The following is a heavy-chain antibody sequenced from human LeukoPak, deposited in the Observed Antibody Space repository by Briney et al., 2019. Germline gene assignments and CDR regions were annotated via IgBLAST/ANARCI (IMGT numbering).Heavy chain of an antibody. CDR3: ARGVYTYGREASDY. CDR2: INPRSGGT. V-gene: IGHV1-2*02. CDR1: GYTFTGYY. Sequence: ASVKVSCKATGYTFTGYYVHWLRQAHGQGLEWMGWINPRSGGTNYAQMFQGRVTMTRDTSITTVYMELSRLTSDDTAVYYCARGVYTYGREASDYWGQGTLVTVSS. J-gene: IGHJ4*02. D-gene: IGHD5-18*01.